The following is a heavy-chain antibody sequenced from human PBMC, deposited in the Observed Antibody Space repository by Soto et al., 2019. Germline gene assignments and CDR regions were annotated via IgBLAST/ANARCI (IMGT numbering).Heavy chain of an antibody. V-gene: IGHV1-18*01. Sequence: QVQLVQSRAEVKKPGASVKVSCKASGYTFTSYGISWVRQAPGQGLEWMGWISAYNGNTNYAQKLQGRVTMTTDTSTSTAYMELRSLRSDDTAVYYCARDPSKYSSGWYEDAFDIWGQGTMVTVSS. CDR3: ARDPSKYSSGWYEDAFDI. CDR2: ISAYNGNT. CDR1: GYTFTSYG. D-gene: IGHD6-19*01. J-gene: IGHJ3*02.